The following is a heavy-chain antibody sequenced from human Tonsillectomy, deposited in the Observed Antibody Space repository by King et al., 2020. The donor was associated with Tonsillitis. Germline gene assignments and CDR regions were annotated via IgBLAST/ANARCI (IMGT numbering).Heavy chain of an antibody. CDR3: SKYEGGVFDP. V-gene: IGHV4-31*03. CDR1: GGSISGGDLY. D-gene: IGHD2-15*01. J-gene: IGHJ5*02. Sequence: VQLQESGPGLVKPSQTLSLTCTVSGGSISGGDLYWSWIRQHPGKGLELVGYIYHSGNTYYNPSPKSRLTISVDTSKNQYSPKLTSVTAADTAVYYCSKYEGGVFDPWGQGTLVTVSS. CDR2: IYHSGNT.